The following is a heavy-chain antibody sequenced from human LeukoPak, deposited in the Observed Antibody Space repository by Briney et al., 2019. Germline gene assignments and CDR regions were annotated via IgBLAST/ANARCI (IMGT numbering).Heavy chain of an antibody. Sequence: GGSLRLSCAASGFTFSSYAMSWVRQAAGKGLDWVSAISGSGGSTYYADSVKGRFTISRDNSKNTLYLQMNSLRAEDTAVYFCARVGYDSSGRFDYWGQGTLVTVSS. V-gene: IGHV3-23*01. D-gene: IGHD3-22*01. J-gene: IGHJ4*02. CDR3: ARVGYDSSGRFDY. CDR2: ISGSGGST. CDR1: GFTFSSYA.